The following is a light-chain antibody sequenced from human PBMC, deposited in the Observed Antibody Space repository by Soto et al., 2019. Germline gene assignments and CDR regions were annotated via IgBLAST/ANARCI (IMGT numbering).Light chain of an antibody. V-gene: IGLV2-11*01. J-gene: IGLJ1*01. Sequence: QSPLRQPRSVSGSPGQSVTISCTGTSSDVGGYNYVSWYQQHPGKAPKLMIYDVSKRPSGVPDRFSGYKSGNTASLTISGLQAEDEADYYCCSYAGSYTFVFGTGTKVTV. CDR1: SSDVGGYNY. CDR2: DVS. CDR3: CSYAGSYTFV.